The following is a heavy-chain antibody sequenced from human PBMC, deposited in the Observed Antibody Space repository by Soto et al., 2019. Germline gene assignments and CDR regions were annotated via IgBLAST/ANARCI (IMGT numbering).Heavy chain of an antibody. CDR1: GYTFTTYA. Sequence: ASVKVSCKASGYTFTTYALHWVRQAPGQRLEWMGWINAGSADIKYSQKFQGRVTITRDTSASTVYMELSSLRSEDTAVYYCARALFVVVTAKSQPLGYWGQGTLVTVSS. CDR2: INAGSADI. D-gene: IGHD2-21*02. CDR3: ARALFVVVTAKSQPLGY. V-gene: IGHV1-3*01. J-gene: IGHJ4*02.